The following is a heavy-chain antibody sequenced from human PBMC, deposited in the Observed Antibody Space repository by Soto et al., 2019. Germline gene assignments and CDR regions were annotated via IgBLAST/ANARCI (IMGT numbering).Heavy chain of an antibody. CDR1: GFTFTNYW. CDR2: ISGSGGST. CDR3: AKDQGSSWYEIDY. Sequence: GGSLRLSCAASGFTFTNYWMHWVRQVPGKGLVWVSTISGSGGSTYYADSVKGRFTISRDNSKNTLYLQMNSLRAEDTAVYYCAKDQGSSWYEIDYWGQGTLVTVSS. D-gene: IGHD6-13*01. J-gene: IGHJ4*02. V-gene: IGHV3-23*01.